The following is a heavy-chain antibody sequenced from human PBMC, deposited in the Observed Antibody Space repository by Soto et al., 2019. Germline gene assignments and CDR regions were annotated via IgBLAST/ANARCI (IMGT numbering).Heavy chain of an antibody. CDR1: VYTFTGYY. V-gene: IGHV1-46*03. CDR2: INPSGGST. Sequence: GASVKVSCKASVYTFTGYYMHWVRQAPGQGLERMGIINPSGGSTSYAQKFQGRVTMTRDTSTSTVYMELSSLRSEDTAVYYCAREASWYYDSSENSYYYYGMDVWGQGTTVTVSS. CDR3: AREASWYYDSSENSYYYYGMDV. D-gene: IGHD3-22*01. J-gene: IGHJ6*02.